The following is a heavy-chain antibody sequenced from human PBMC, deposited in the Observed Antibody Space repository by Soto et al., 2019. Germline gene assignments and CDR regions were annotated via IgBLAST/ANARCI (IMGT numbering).Heavy chain of an antibody. V-gene: IGHV4-34*01. Sequence: SETLSLTCAVYGGSFSGYYWSWIRQPPGKGLEWIGEINHSGSTNYNPSLKSRVAISVDTSKNQFSLKLSSVTAADTAVYYCARVGGYCSSTSSLTYYYYYMDVWGKGTTVNVSS. CDR3: ARVGGYCSSTSSLTYYYYYMDV. CDR2: INHSGST. J-gene: IGHJ6*03. CDR1: GGSFSGYY. D-gene: IGHD2-2*01.